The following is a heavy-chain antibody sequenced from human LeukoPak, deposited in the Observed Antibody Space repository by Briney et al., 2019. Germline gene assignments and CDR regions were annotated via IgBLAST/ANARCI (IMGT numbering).Heavy chain of an antibody. V-gene: IGHV1-2*02. CDR1: GFTFTTYG. Sequence: GASVKVSCKASGFTFTTYGISWVRQAPGQGLEWMGWINPNSGGTNYAQKFQGRVTMTRDTSISTAYMELSKLRSDDTAVYYCATSRGYCSSTSCRDDYYFDYWGQGTLVTVSS. CDR2: INPNSGGT. J-gene: IGHJ4*02. CDR3: ATSRGYCSSTSCRDDYYFDY. D-gene: IGHD2-2*01.